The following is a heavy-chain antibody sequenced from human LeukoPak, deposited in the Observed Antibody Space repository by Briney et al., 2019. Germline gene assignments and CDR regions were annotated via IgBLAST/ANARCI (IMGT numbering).Heavy chain of an antibody. CDR2: ISWDSGNR. D-gene: IGHD3-16*02. V-gene: IGHV3-9*01. CDR3: VKDIYRFGGGGSDS. Sequence: GGSLRHSCAASGFIFGDYAMHWVWQVPGKGLEWVSGISWDSGNRGYADSVKGRFTISRDNAKNSVYLQMNTLGADDTGFYYCVKDIYRFGGGGSDSWGPGVLVTVSS. CDR1: GFIFGDYA. J-gene: IGHJ4*02.